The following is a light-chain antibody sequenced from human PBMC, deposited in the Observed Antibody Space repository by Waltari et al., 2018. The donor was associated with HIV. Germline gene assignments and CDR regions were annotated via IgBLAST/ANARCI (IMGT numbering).Light chain of an antibody. V-gene: IGKV3-11*01. CDR1: QDISIH. Sequence: EIVLTQPPATLSLSPGERATLSCRASQDISIHLAWFQQKPGQAPRLLIYDTSNRATGIPSRFSGSGSGTDFTLTISSLEPEDFAVYHCQQRSAWPLTFGPGTKVDIK. J-gene: IGKJ3*01. CDR3: QQRSAWPLT. CDR2: DTS.